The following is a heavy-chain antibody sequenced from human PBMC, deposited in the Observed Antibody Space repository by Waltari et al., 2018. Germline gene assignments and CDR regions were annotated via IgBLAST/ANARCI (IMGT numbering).Heavy chain of an antibody. CDR2: ISGSGGST. J-gene: IGHJ5*02. Sequence: EVQLLESGGGLVQPGGSLRLSCAASGFTFSSYDMSWVRQAPGKGLEWVSAISGSGGSTDYADFVKGRFTISRDNSKNTLYLQMNSLRAEDTAVYYCAKDGPLGAVARLKMDWFDPWGQGTLVTVSS. CDR3: AKDGPLGAVARLKMDWFDP. V-gene: IGHV3-23*01. D-gene: IGHD6-19*01. CDR1: GFTFSSYD.